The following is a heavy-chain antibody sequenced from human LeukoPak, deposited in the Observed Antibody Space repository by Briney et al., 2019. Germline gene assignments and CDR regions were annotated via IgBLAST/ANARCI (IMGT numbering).Heavy chain of an antibody. CDR2: IYYSGST. CDR1: GGSTSSYY. Sequence: PSETLSLTCTVSGGSTSSYYWSWIRQPPGKGLEWIGYIYYSGSTNYNPSLKSRVTISVDTSKNQFSLKLSSVTAADTAVYYCARVNYDILTGYYSSYGMDVWGQGTTVTVSS. D-gene: IGHD3-9*01. J-gene: IGHJ6*02. V-gene: IGHV4-59*01. CDR3: ARVNYDILTGYYSSYGMDV.